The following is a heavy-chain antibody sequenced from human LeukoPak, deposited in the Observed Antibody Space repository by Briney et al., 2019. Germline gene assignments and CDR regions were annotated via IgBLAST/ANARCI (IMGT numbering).Heavy chain of an antibody. CDR3: AQGGHDYFYMHV. V-gene: IGHV3-23*01. J-gene: IGHJ6*03. CDR1: GFTFSSYA. D-gene: IGHD3-16*01. CDR2: IGGSGSST. Sequence: GRSLRLPCAASGFTFSSYAMSWVRQAPGKGLEWVSTIGGSGSSTYYTDSVKGRFTISRDSSKNTLYLQMNSLRAEDTAVYYCAQGGHDYFYMHVWGKGTTVTVSS.